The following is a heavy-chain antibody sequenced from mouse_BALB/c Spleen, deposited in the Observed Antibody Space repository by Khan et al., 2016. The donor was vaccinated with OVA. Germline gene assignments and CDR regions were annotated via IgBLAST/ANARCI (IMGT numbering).Heavy chain of an antibody. D-gene: IGHD2-14*01. CDR3: ARSPYYSYGYALDC. J-gene: IGHJ4*01. V-gene: IGHV3-2*02. CDR1: GYSITSDYA. CDR2: ISSTGGT. Sequence: EVQLQESGPGLVKPSQSLSLTCTVTGYSITSDYAWNWIRQFPGNKLEWMGYISSTGGTSYNPSLKSRISITRDTSKNQFFLQLKSVTAEDTATYYCARSPYYSYGYALDCWGRGTLVTVSS.